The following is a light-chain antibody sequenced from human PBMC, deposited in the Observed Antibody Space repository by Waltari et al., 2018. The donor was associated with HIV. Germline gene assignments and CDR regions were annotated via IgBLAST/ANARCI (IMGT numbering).Light chain of an antibody. CDR3: QQYYSYPYT. Sequence: VIWMTQSPSLLSASTGDRVTIHCRLSQRISTFLAWYQQKPGKAPGLLIYGASTLQNGVPSRFSGGGSGTNFTLTISCLQSEDFATYYCQQYYSYPYTFGQGTRLEIK. CDR1: QRISTF. J-gene: IGKJ2*01. CDR2: GAS. V-gene: IGKV1D-8*01.